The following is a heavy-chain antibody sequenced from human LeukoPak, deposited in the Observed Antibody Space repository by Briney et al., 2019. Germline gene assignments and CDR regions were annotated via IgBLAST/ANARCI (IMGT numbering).Heavy chain of an antibody. J-gene: IGHJ4*02. Sequence: PGGPLRLSCAVSGLTFSSSWMDWVRQAPGKGLEWVASINTDGNKKYSADSVKGRFTISRDNPENSLYPQMNRLRVEDTAFYYCARDLAYSRLDYWGEGMLVTVSS. CDR2: INTDGNKK. CDR1: GLTFSSSW. D-gene: IGHD5-18*01. V-gene: IGHV3-7*01. CDR3: ARDLAYSRLDY.